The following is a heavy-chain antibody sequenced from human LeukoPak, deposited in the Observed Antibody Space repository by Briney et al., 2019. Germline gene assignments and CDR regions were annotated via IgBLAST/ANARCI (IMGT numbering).Heavy chain of an antibody. CDR3: ATLGYCSSTSCYAGDY. CDR1: GYTFTSYY. D-gene: IGHD2-2*01. Sequence: ASVKVSCKASGYTFTSYYMHWVRQAPGQGLERKGIINPSGGSTSYAQKFQGRVTMTRDTSTSTVYMELSSLRSEDTAVYYCATLGYCSSTSCYAGDYWGQGTLVTVSS. J-gene: IGHJ4*02. CDR2: INPSGGST. V-gene: IGHV1-46*01.